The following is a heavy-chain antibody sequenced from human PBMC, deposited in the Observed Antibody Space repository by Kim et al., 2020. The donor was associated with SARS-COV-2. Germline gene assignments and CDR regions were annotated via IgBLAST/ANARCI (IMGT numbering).Heavy chain of an antibody. Sequence: GGSLSLSCAASGFTFSSYAMHCVRQAPGKGLEWVAVISYDGSNKYYADSVKGRVTISRDNSKNTLYLQMNSMRAEDTAVYYCVTITSYSSSWY. CDR1: GFTFSSYA. D-gene: IGHD6-13*01. CDR2: ISYDGSNK. CDR3: VTITSYSSSWY. J-gene: IGHJ2*01. V-gene: IGHV3-30*04.